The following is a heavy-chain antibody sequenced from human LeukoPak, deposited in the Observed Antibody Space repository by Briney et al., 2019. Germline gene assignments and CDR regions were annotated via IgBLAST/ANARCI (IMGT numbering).Heavy chain of an antibody. CDR3: ARGPTYYYDSSTYFDY. V-gene: IGHV1-2*02. Sequence: ASVKLSCKASGYTFTGYYMHWVRQAPGQGLEWMGWINPNSGGTNYAQKFQGRVTMTRDTSISTAYMELSSLRSEDTAVYYCARGPTYYYDSSTYFDYWGQGTLVTVSS. J-gene: IGHJ4*02. CDR2: INPNSGGT. CDR1: GYTFTGYY. D-gene: IGHD3-22*01.